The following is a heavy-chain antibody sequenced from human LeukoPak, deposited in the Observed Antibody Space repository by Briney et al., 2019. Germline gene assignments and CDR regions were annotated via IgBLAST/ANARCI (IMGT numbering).Heavy chain of an antibody. CDR3: ARAPGYGDYHPSGFDY. CDR1: GGSISSGGYY. V-gene: IGHV4-31*03. Sequence: SETLSLTCTVSGGSISSGGYYWSWIRQHPGKGLEWIGYMYYSGSTYYNPSLKSRVTISVDTSKNQFSLKLSSVTAADTAVYYCARAPGYGDYHPSGFDYWGQGTLVTVSS. CDR2: MYYSGST. J-gene: IGHJ4*02. D-gene: IGHD4-17*01.